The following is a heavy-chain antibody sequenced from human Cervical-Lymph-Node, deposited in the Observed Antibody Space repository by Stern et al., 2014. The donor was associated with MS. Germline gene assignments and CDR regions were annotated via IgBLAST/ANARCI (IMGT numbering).Heavy chain of an antibody. CDR1: GGTFSSYA. V-gene: IGHV1-69*01. J-gene: IGHJ5*02. CDR2: IIPIFGTA. CDR3: ARGRSSGDYLKWFDP. D-gene: IGHD4-17*01. Sequence: MQLVESGAEVKKPGSSGKVSCKASGGTFSSYAISWVRKAPGQGLEWMGGIIPIFGTANYAQKFQGRVTITADESTSTAYMELSSLRSEDTAVYYCARGRSSGDYLKWFDPWGQGTLVTVSS.